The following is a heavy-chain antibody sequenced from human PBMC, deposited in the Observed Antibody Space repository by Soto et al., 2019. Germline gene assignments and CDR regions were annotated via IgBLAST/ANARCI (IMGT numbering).Heavy chain of an antibody. CDR3: AKRGDGSDRYNYGMDV. V-gene: IGHV3-23*01. J-gene: IGHJ6*02. CDR1: GCTFSNYA. D-gene: IGHD3-10*01. Sequence: EMQLLESGGGLVQPGGSLRLTCTGSGCTFSNYAMTRVRQAPGKGLNWVSTINNVGYIYDADSVKGRFTISRDDARNTLYLQMNSLRVEDTAVYYCAKRGDGSDRYNYGMDVWGQGTTVIVSS. CDR2: INNVGYI.